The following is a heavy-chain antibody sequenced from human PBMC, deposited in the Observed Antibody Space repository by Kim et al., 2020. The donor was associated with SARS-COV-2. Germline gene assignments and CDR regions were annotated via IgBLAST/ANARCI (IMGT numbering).Heavy chain of an antibody. Sequence: LKSRVTIAVDKSKNQFSLKLSSVTAADTAVYYCARDFDILTGYYKALGYWGQGTLVTVSS. J-gene: IGHJ4*02. CDR3: ARDFDILTGYYKALGY. D-gene: IGHD3-9*01. V-gene: IGHV4-4*02.